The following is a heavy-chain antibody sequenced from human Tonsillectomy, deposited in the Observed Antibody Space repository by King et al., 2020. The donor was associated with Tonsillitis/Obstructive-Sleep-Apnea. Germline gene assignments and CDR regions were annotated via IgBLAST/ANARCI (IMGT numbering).Heavy chain of an antibody. CDR1: GGSISSYY. CDR2: IYYSGST. D-gene: IGHD2-15*01. Sequence: MQLQESGPGLVKPSETLSLTCTVSGGSISSYYWSWIRPPPGKGLEWIGYIYYSGSTNYNPSLKSRVTISVDTSKNQFSLKLSSVTAADTAVYYCARGLEGYCSGGSCYGGDYYFDYWGQGTLVTVSS. CDR3: ARGLEGYCSGGSCYGGDYYFDY. J-gene: IGHJ4*02. V-gene: IGHV4-59*01.